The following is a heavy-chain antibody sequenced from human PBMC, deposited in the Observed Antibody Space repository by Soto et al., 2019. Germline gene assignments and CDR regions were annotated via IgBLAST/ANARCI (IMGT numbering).Heavy chain of an antibody. CDR1: GYTFTSYG. Sequence: ASVKVSCKASGYTFTSYGISWVRQAPGQGLEWMGWISAYNGNTNYAQKLQGRVTMTTDTSTSTAYMELRSLRSDDTAVYYCARERDYYDSSGYSIPSFDYWGHGTLVTVSS. V-gene: IGHV1-18*01. CDR3: ARERDYYDSSGYSIPSFDY. D-gene: IGHD3-22*01. CDR2: ISAYNGNT. J-gene: IGHJ4*01.